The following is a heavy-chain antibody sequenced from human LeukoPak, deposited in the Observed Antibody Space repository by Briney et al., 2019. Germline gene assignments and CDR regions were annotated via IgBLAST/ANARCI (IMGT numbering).Heavy chain of an antibody. CDR1: GFTFSIYA. CDR3: VRTDYYDSSGYYYDFDY. Sequence: GGSLRLSRAASGFTFSIYAMHWVRQAPGKGLEYVSGINKNGGSTYYADSVKGRFTISRDNSNNTLYLQMGFVRAEDMAVYYCVRTDYYDSSGYYYDFDYWGQGTLVTVSS. CDR2: INKNGGST. J-gene: IGHJ4*02. V-gene: IGHV3-64*02. D-gene: IGHD3-22*01.